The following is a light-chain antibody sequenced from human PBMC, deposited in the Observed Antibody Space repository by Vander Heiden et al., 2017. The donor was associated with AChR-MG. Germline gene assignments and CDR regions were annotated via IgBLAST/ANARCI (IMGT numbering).Light chain of an antibody. CDR3: QQSYSTPRVYT. CDR2: AAS. J-gene: IGKJ2*01. Sequence: DIQMTQSPSSLSASVGDRVTITCRASQSISSYLNWYQQKPGKAPKLLIYAASSLQSGVPSRFSGSGSGTDFTLTISSLQPEDFATYYCQQSYSTPRVYTFGPGTKLEIK. CDR1: QSISSY. V-gene: IGKV1-39*01.